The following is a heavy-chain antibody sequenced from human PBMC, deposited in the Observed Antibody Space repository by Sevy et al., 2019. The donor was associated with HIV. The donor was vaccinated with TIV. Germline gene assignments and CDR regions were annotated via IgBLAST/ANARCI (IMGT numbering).Heavy chain of an antibody. CDR3: VRGARAIASHFDY. CDR2: FDRTDIT. Sequence: GGSLRLSCEASGFTLSSYTMNWVRQSPEKGLEWVATFDRTDITHYADSVKGRFIISRDTAKNSLFLQMNSLRDDETAMYFCVRGARAIASHFDYWGRGTLVTVSS. CDR1: GFTLSSYT. J-gene: IGHJ4*02. D-gene: IGHD2-21*01. V-gene: IGHV3-48*02.